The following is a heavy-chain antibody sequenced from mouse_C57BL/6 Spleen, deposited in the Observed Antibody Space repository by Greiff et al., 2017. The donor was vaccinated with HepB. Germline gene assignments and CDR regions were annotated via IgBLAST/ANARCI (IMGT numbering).Heavy chain of an antibody. CDR2: INPSTGGT. V-gene: IGHV1-43*01. CDR1: GYSFTGYY. J-gene: IGHJ2*01. D-gene: IGHD1-1*01. Sequence: VQLQQSGPELVKPGASVKISCKASGYSFTGYYMHWVKQSSEKSLEWIGEINPSTGGTSYNQKFKGKATLTVDKSSSTAYMQLKSLTSEDSAVYYCAATVVHYFDYWGQGTTLTVSS. CDR3: AATVVHYFDY.